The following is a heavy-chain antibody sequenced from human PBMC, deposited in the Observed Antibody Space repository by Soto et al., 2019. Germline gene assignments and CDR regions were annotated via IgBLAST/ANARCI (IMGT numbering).Heavy chain of an antibody. CDR2: INHSGST. Sequence: QVQLQQWGAGLLKPSETLSLTCAVYGGSFSGYYWSWIRQPPGKGLEWIGEINHSGSTNYNPSLKSRDTISVDTSKNQFSLKLSSVTAADTAVYYCAREEQLGPYNWFDPWGQGTLVTVSS. V-gene: IGHV4-34*01. CDR3: AREEQLGPYNWFDP. CDR1: GGSFSGYY. D-gene: IGHD6-6*01. J-gene: IGHJ5*02.